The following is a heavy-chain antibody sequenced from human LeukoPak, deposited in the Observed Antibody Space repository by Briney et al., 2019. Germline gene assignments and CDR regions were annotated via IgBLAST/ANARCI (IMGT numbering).Heavy chain of an antibody. CDR3: ARDAYYGANSGPIDY. CDR1: GYTFTSYY. D-gene: IGHD4-23*01. Sequence: GASVKVSCNASGYTFTSYYIHWVRQAPGQGLEWMGTINPSGGSTSYAQKFQGRVTMTRDTSTSTVYMELSSLRSEDTAVYYCARDAYYGANSGPIDYWGQGTLVTVSS. V-gene: IGHV1-46*01. CDR2: INPSGGST. J-gene: IGHJ4*02.